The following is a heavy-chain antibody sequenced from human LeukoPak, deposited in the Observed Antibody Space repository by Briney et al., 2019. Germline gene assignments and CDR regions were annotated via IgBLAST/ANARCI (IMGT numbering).Heavy chain of an antibody. CDR2: ISSSGSAI. J-gene: IGHJ4*02. V-gene: IGHV3-48*03. Sequence: PGGSLRLSCAASGFTFSSYEMNWVRQAPGKGLEWVSHISSSGSAIYYADSVKGRFTIYRDNAKNTLYLQMNSLRDEDTAVYYCARGTSGSWWGQGTLVTVSS. D-gene: IGHD6-13*01. CDR3: ARGTSGSW. CDR1: GFTFSSYE.